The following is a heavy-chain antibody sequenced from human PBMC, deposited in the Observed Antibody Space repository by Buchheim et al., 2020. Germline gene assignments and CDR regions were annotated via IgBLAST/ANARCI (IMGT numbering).Heavy chain of an antibody. V-gene: IGHV3-30-3*01. Sequence: QVQLVESGGGVVQPGRSLRLSCAASGFTFSSYAMHWVRQAPGKGLEWVAVISYDGSNKYYADSVMGRFTISRDNSKNTLYLQMNSLRAEDTAVYYGVGLGFFWGQGTL. D-gene: IGHD7-27*01. CDR3: VGLGFF. CDR2: ISYDGSNK. J-gene: IGHJ4*02. CDR1: GFTFSSYA.